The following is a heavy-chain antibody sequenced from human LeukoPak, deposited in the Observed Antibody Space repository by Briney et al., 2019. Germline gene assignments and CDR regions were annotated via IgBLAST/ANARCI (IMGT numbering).Heavy chain of an antibody. CDR1: GFTFSSCW. CDR2: IKQDGSEK. V-gene: IGHV3-7*01. CDR3: ARVDTEYYYYYGMDV. Sequence: GGSLRLSCAASGFTFSSCWMSWVRQAPGKGLEWVANIKQDGSEKYYVDSVKGRFTISRDNAKNSLYLQMNSLRAEDTAVYYCARVDTEYYYYYGMDVWGQGTTVTVSS. J-gene: IGHJ6*02.